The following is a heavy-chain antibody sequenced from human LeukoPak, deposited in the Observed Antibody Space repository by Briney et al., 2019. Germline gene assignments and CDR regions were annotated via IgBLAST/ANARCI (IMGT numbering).Heavy chain of an antibody. CDR1: GFTVYTNY. J-gene: IGHJ5*02. CDR2: IYAGGST. V-gene: IGHV3-53*01. Sequence: PGGSLRLSCAASGFTVYTNYISWVRQAPGKGLEWVSVIYAGGSTYYADSVKGRFTVSRDISQNTVSLQMSTLRAEDTAVYYCAKGAGPPWFDPWGQGTLVTVSS. CDR3: AKGAGPPWFDP. D-gene: IGHD6-19*01.